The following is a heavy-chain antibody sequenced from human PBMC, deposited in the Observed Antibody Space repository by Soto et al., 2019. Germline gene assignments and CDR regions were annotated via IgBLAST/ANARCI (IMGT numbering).Heavy chain of an antibody. D-gene: IGHD3-3*01. J-gene: IGHJ4*02. Sequence: LRLSCAVSPIPFCDYTINLVSQAPLKELEWVALISSDGSNKFYADSVKGRFTSSRDTSRNTLYLQMNSLRAEDTAVYYCARDRKTYYDFWSGYLTGYWGQGTLVTASS. CDR1: PIPFCDYT. CDR3: ARDRKTYYDFWSGYLTGY. V-gene: IGHV3-30-3*01. CDR2: ISSDGSNK.